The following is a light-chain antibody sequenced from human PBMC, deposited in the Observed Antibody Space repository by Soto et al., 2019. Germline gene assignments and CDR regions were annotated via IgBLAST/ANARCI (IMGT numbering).Light chain of an antibody. J-gene: IGKJ1*01. CDR1: QSINSK. CDR2: GAS. Sequence: IVMTQSPATLSVSPGERVTLSYRARQSINSKLAWYQQRPGQAPRLLIYGASIRATGIPARFSGSGSGTEFTLTISCLLSEHFGVYYCQQYENWRTFGQGTNVEV. V-gene: IGKV3-15*01. CDR3: QQYENWRT.